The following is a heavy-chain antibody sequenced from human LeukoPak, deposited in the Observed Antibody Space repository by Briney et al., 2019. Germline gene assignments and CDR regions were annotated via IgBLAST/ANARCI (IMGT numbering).Heavy chain of an antibody. CDR2: INHSGST. Sequence: SETLSLTCAVYGGSFSGYYWSWIRQPPGKGLEWIGEINHSGSTSYNPSLKSRVTISVDTSKNQFSLKRSSVTAADTAVYYCARVGAGLLWFGDRDYWGQGTLVTVSS. V-gene: IGHV4-34*01. J-gene: IGHJ4*02. CDR1: GGSFSGYY. CDR3: ARVGAGLLWFGDRDY. D-gene: IGHD3-10*01.